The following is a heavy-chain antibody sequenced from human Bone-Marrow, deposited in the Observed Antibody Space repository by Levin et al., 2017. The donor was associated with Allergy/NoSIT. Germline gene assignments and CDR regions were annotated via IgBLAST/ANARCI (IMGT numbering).Heavy chain of an antibody. Sequence: GGSLRLSCAASGFTFSSYAMHWVRQAPGKGLEWVAVISYDGSNKYYADSVKGRFTISRDNSKNTLYLQMNSLRAEDTAVYYCARDADYYGSGSYPDYWGQGTLVTVSS. CDR2: ISYDGSNK. CDR3: ARDADYYGSGSYPDY. V-gene: IGHV3-30-3*01. D-gene: IGHD3-10*01. J-gene: IGHJ4*02. CDR1: GFTFSSYA.